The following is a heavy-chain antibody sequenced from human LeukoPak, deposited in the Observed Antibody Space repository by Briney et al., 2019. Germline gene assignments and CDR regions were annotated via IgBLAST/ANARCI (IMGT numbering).Heavy chain of an antibody. Sequence: SETLSLTCTVSGGSISSYYWSWIRQPPGKGLEWVGYIYYSGSTNYNPSLKSRVTISVDTSKNQFSLKLSSVTAADTAVYYCASNGYYDYALGDWSQGTLVTVSS. V-gene: IGHV4-59*08. CDR2: IYYSGST. CDR3: ASNGYYDYALGD. D-gene: IGHD3-16*01. J-gene: IGHJ4*02. CDR1: GGSISSYY.